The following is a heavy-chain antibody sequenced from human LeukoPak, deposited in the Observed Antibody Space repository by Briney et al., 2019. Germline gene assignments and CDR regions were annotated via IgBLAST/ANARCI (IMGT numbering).Heavy chain of an antibody. CDR3: ARGGLRETAHRGGYFDY. CDR2: ISAYNGNT. V-gene: IGHV1-18*01. Sequence: ASVKVSCKASGYTFTSYGISWVRQAPGQGLEWMGWISAYNGNTNYALKLQGRVTMTTDTSTSTAYMELRSLRSDDTAVYYCARGGLRETAHRGGYFDYWGQGTLVTVSS. D-gene: IGHD3-3*01. J-gene: IGHJ4*02. CDR1: GYTFTSYG.